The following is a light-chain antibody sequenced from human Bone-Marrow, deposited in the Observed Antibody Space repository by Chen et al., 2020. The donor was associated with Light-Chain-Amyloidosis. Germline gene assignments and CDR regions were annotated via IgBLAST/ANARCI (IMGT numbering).Light chain of an antibody. CDR1: QDITNL. Sequence: DIQMTQSPSSVSASIGDSVSITCRASQDITNLLGWYQQKPGKAPKLLIYLASNLHTGVPSRLSASGFGTFFTLTINNVQPEDFGSYYCQQADKFPITFGQGTRL. J-gene: IGKJ5*01. V-gene: IGKV1-12*01. CDR2: LAS. CDR3: QQADKFPIT.